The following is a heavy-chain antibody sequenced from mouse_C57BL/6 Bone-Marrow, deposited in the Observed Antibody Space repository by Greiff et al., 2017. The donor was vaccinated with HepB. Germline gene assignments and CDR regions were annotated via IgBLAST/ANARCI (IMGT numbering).Heavy chain of an antibody. D-gene: IGHD2-12*01. Sequence: QVQLQQSGPGLVQPSQSLSITCPVSGFSFTSYGVHWVRQSPGKGLEWLGVIWSGGSTDYNAAFISRLSISKDNSKSQVFFKMHSLQADDTAIYYCAREGRRRGYYYAMDYWCQGTSVPVSS. CDR1: GFSFTSYG. J-gene: IGHJ4*01. V-gene: IGHV2-2*01. CDR2: IWSGGST. CDR3: AREGRRRGYYYAMDY.